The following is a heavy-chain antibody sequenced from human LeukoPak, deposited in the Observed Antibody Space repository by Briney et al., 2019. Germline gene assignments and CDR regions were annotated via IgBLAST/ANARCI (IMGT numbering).Heavy chain of an antibody. D-gene: IGHD3-10*01. CDR1: GGSISSYY. CDR3: ARPRYGSGNPFDY. V-gene: IGHV4-59*01. CDR2: IYYSGST. Sequence: SATLSLTCTVSGGSISSYYWSWIRQPPGKGLEWIGYIYYSGSTNYNPSLKSRVTISVDTSKNQFSLKLSSVTAADTAVYYCARPRYGSGNPFDYWGQGTLVTVSS. J-gene: IGHJ4*02.